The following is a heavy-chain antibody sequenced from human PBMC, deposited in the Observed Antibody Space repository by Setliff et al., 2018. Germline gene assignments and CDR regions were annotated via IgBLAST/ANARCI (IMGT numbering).Heavy chain of an antibody. D-gene: IGHD4-17*01. CDR3: ARDRYADRTGGAFDI. CDR1: GGSISSGSYY. CDR2: VYTNGGS. Sequence: PSETLSLTCTVSGGSISSGSYYWSWIRHPAGKGLEWIGRVYTNGGSDYNPFLKSRVSISVDTSRNQFSLKLSSVTAADTAVYYCARDRYADRTGGAFDIWGQGTMVTVSS. J-gene: IGHJ3*02. V-gene: IGHV4-61*02.